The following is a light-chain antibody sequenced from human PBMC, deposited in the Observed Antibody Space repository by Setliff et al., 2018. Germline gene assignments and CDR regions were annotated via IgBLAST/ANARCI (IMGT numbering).Light chain of an antibody. CDR1: TGAVTSNHY. J-gene: IGLJ3*02. CDR2: DTS. Sequence: AVVTQEPSLTVSPGGTVTLTCGSSTGAVTSNHYPYWFQQKPGQAPRTLIYDTSNKHSWTPARFSGSLLGGKAALTLSGAQPEDEADYYCMISFSAARVLGGGTKVTVL. V-gene: IGLV7-46*01. CDR3: MISFSAARV.